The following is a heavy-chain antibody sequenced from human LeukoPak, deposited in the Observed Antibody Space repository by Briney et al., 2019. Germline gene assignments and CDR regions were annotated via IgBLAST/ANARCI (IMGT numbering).Heavy chain of an antibody. V-gene: IGHV1-45*02. CDR1: GYTFTYRY. J-gene: IGHJ4*02. CDR2: ITPFNGNT. Sequence: SVKVSCKASGYTFTYRYPHWVRQAPGQALEWMGWITPFNGNTNYAQKFQDRVTITRDRSMSTAYMELSSLRSEDTAMYYCASSNAAAGAALGYWGQGTLVTVSS. D-gene: IGHD6-13*01. CDR3: ASSNAAAGAALGY.